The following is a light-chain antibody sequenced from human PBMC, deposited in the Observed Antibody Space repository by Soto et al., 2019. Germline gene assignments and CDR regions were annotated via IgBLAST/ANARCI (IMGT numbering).Light chain of an antibody. CDR3: QQYNNWPPYT. J-gene: IGKJ2*01. CDR1: QSVSSN. CDR2: GAS. V-gene: IGKV3-15*01. Sequence: DIVMRQSPATLSVSPGERATLSCRASQSVSSNLAWYQQKPGQAPRLLIYGASTRATGIPARFSGSGSGTEFTLTISSLQSEDFAVYYCQQYNNWPPYTFGQGT.